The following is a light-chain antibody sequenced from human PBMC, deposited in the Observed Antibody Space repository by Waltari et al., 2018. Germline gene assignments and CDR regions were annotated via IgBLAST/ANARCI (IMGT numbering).Light chain of an antibody. CDR1: QGISNS. CDR2: AAS. Sequence: DIQMTQSPSSLSASVGDRVTITCRASQGISNSLAWYQQKPGKAPKLLLYAASRLESGVPSRFSGSGSGTDYTLTISSLQPEDCATYYCQQYYRTPLFGGGTKVEIK. V-gene: IGKV1-NL1*01. CDR3: QQYYRTPL. J-gene: IGKJ4*01.